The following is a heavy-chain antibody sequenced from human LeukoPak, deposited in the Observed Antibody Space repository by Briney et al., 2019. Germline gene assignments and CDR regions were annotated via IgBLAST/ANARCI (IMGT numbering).Heavy chain of an antibody. Sequence: GGSLRLSWAAAGFSVSNYYMHWVRQAPGEGLEWVSVIYSVGSIYYSDSVKGRFIISRDNSKHTLYLQFNSLRAEDTAVYSRAREPHMGSYYHGMDVWGQGTTVTVSS. V-gene: IGHV3-66*01. CDR1: GFSVSNYY. J-gene: IGHJ6*02. CDR3: AREPHMGSYYHGMDV. D-gene: IGHD2-15*01. CDR2: IYSVGSI.